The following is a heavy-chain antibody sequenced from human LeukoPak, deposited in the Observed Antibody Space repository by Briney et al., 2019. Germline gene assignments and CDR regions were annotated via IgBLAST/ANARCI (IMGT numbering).Heavy chain of an antibody. J-gene: IGHJ4*02. D-gene: IGHD6-6*01. CDR2: MNPNSGNT. Sequence: ASVKVSCKASGYTFTSYDINWVRQATGQGLEWMGWMNPNSGNTGYAQKFQGRVTMTRNTSISTAYMELSSLRSEDTAVYYCARVHELSIAARRSYYFDYWGQGTLVTVSS. V-gene: IGHV1-8*01. CDR3: ARVHELSIAARRSYYFDY. CDR1: GYTFTSYD.